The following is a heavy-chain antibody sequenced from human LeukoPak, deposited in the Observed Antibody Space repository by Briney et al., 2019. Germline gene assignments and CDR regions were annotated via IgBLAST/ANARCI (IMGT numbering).Heavy chain of an antibody. Sequence: GGSLRLSCAASGFTVSSNYMSWVRQAPGKGLEWVSVIYSGGSTYYADSVKVRFTISRDNSKNTLYLQMNSLRAEDTAVYYCARAPYDSSGYYFDYWGQGTLVTVSS. CDR3: ARAPYDSSGYYFDY. D-gene: IGHD3-22*01. V-gene: IGHV3-53*01. J-gene: IGHJ4*02. CDR1: GFTVSSNY. CDR2: IYSGGST.